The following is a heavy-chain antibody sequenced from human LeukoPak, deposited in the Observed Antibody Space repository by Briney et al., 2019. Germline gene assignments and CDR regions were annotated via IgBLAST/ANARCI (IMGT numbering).Heavy chain of an antibody. CDR2: ISAYDGNT. Sequence: ASVKVSCKASGYTFTSYGISWVRQAPGQGLEWMGWISAYDGNTNYAQKLQGRVTMTTGTSTSTAYMELRSLRSDDTAVYYCARGVGLLWFGELLSGTYYFDYWGQGTLVTVSS. J-gene: IGHJ4*02. CDR3: ARGVGLLWFGELLSGTYYFDY. V-gene: IGHV1-18*01. D-gene: IGHD3-10*01. CDR1: GYTFTSYG.